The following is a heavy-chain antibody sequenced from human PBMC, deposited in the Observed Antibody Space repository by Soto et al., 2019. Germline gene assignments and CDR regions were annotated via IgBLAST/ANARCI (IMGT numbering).Heavy chain of an antibody. CDR2: ISGSGGSK. CDR3: AREPWIQLWSLYYFDY. Sequence: HPGGSLRLSCEASGFTFSGYWMAGVRQATGKGLEWVAAISGSGGSKYYADSVKGRFTISRDNSKNTLDLQMNSLRAEDTAVYYCAREPWIQLWSLYYFDYWGQGTLVTVSS. D-gene: IGHD5-18*01. V-gene: IGHV3-23*01. CDR1: GFTFSGYW. J-gene: IGHJ4*02.